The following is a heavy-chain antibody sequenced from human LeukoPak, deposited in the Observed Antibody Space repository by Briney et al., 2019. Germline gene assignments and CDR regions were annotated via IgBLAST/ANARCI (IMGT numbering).Heavy chain of an antibody. D-gene: IGHD3-9*01. Sequence: GGSLRLSCAASGFTFSTFAMIWVRQPPGKGLEWVSSIFPSGGEVHYADSVRGRFTISRDNSKSILSLQMNSLRAEDTAFYYCARGDDILTGSTKPFDYWGQGTLVTVSS. CDR3: ARGDDILTGSTKPFDY. J-gene: IGHJ4*02. CDR1: GFTFSTFA. V-gene: IGHV3-23*01. CDR2: IFPSGGEV.